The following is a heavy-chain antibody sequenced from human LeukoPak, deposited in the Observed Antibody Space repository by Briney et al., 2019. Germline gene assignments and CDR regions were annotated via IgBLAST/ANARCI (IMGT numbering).Heavy chain of an antibody. CDR3: ARDLYCXGGSCHXL. CDR1: GGSISSYY. CDR2: IYYSGST. J-gene: IGHJ4*02. D-gene: IGHD2-15*01. V-gene: IGHV4-59*01. Sequence: PSETLSLTCTVSGGSISSYYWSWIRQPPGKGLEWIGYIYYSGSTNYNPSLKSRVTISVDTSKNQFSLKLSSVTAADTAVYYCARDLYCXGGSCHXLWGQGTLVTVSS.